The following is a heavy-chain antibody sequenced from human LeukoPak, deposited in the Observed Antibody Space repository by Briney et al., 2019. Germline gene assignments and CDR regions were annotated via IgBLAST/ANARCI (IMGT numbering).Heavy chain of an antibody. D-gene: IGHD3-10*01. Sequence: PSETLSLTCTVSGGSISSYYWSWIRQPPGKGLEWIGYIYYSGSTNYNPSLKSRVTISVDTSKNQFSLKLSSVTAADTAVYYCATSGANYYGSAHTFDYWGQGTLVTVSS. CDR2: IYYSGST. V-gene: IGHV4-59*01. J-gene: IGHJ4*02. CDR1: GGSISSYY. CDR3: ATSGANYYGSAHTFDY.